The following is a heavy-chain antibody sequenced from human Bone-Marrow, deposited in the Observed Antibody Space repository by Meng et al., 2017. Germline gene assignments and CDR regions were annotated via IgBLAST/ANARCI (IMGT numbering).Heavy chain of an antibody. Sequence: QVQLQQSGPGLVKPSQTLPLTCAIPGDSVSSDTAAWNWIRQSPSKGLEWLGRTYYRSKWYNDYAVSVKSRITINPDTSRNHFSLQLNSVTPEDTAIYFCARDAYHNQEGFDPWGQETLVTVSS. CDR2: TYYRSKWYN. V-gene: IGHV6-1*01. D-gene: IGHD1-14*01. CDR3: ARDAYHNQEGFDP. J-gene: IGHJ5*02. CDR1: GDSVSSDTAA.